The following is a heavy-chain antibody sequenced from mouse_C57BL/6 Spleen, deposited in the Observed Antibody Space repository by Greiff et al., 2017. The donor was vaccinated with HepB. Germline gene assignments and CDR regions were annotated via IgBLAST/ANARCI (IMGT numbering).Heavy chain of an antibody. V-gene: IGHV5-4*01. CDR1: GFTFSSYA. CDR2: ISDGGSYT. CDR3: ARDSQGSFAY. Sequence: EVMLVESGGGLVKPGGSLKLSCAASGFTFSSYAMSWVRQTPEKRLEWVATISDGGSYTYYPENVKGRFTISRDNAKNNLYLQMSHLKSEDTAMYYCARDSQGSFAYWGQGTLVTVSA. J-gene: IGHJ3*01.